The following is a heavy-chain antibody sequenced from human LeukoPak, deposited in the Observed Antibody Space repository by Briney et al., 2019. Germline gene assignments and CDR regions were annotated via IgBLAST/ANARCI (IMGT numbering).Heavy chain of an antibody. D-gene: IGHD2-15*01. J-gene: IGHJ4*02. CDR2: INPNSGGT. CDR1: GYTFTGYY. CDR3: ARVQILGRIVVAVAATPDFDY. Sequence: ASVKVSCKASGYTFTGYYMHWVRQAPGQGLEWMGWINPNSGGTNYAQKFQGRVTMTRDTSISTAYMELSRLRSDDTAVYYCARVQILGRIVVAVAATPDFDYWGQGTLVTVSS. V-gene: IGHV1-2*02.